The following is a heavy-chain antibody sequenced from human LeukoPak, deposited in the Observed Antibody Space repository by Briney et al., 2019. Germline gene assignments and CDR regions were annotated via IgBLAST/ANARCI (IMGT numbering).Heavy chain of an antibody. CDR2: IIPIFGTA. CDR1: GETFSNYA. D-gene: IGHD3-9*01. V-gene: IGHV1-69*05. J-gene: IGHJ5*02. Sequence: SVKVSCKTSGETFSNYAISWVRQAPGQGLEWMGGIIPIFGTANYAQKLQGRVTMTTDESTNTAYMELSSLRSEDTAVYYCAIHNDILTDNTHGFDPWGQGTLVTVSS. CDR3: AIHNDILTDNTHGFDP.